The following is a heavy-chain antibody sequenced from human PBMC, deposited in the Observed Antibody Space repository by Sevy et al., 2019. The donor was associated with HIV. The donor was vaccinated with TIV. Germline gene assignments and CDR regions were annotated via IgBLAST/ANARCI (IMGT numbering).Heavy chain of an antibody. CDR1: GFTVSSNY. CDR3: ARDNMVRGGINPGLYYYYGMDV. V-gene: IGHV3-53*01. D-gene: IGHD3-10*01. CDR2: IYSGGST. Sequence: GGSLRLSCAASGFTVSSNYMSWVRQAPGKGLEWVSVIYSGGSTYYADTVKGRFTIARDNSKITLYLQMISLRAEDTAVYYCARDNMVRGGINPGLYYYYGMDVWGQGTTVTVSS. J-gene: IGHJ6*02.